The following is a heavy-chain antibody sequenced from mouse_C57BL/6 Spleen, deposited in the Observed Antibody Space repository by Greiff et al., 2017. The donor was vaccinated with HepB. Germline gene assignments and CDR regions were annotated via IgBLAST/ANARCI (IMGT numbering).Heavy chain of an antibody. V-gene: IGHV1-54*01. D-gene: IGHD2-2*01. CDR3: ASRIYYGYDGGYY. Sequence: VMLVESGAELVRPGTSVKVSCKASGYAFTNYLIEWVKQRPGQGLEWIGVINPGSGGTNYNEKFKGKATLTADKSSSTAYMQLSSLTSEDSAVYFCASRIYYGYDGGYYWGQGTTLTVSS. CDR2: INPGSGGT. CDR1: GYAFTNYL. J-gene: IGHJ2*01.